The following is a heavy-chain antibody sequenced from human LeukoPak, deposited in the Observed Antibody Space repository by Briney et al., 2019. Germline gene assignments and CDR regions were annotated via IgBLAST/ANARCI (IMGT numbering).Heavy chain of an antibody. V-gene: IGHV3-23*01. CDR2: IRGSGDNT. CDR3: AKGTVYYFDY. J-gene: IGHJ4*02. Sequence: GGSLRLSCAASGFTFSSYAMSWVRQAPGKGLEWVSGIRGSGDNTYYADSVKGRFTISRDNSKNTLYLQMNSLRGEDTAVYYCAKGTVYYFDYWGQGTLVTVSS. CDR1: GFTFSSYA.